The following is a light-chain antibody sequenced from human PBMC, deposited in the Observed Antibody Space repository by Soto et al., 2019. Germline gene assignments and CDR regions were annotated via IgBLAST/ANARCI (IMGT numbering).Light chain of an antibody. J-gene: IGLJ3*02. Sequence: QSVLTQPPSASGTPGQRVTISCSGSSSNIVTNHVYWYQHLPGTAPKLLIYRNSLRPSGVPDRFSGSKSGTSASLAISGIRSGDEADYYCAAWDDRLGGWVFGGGTKLTVL. CDR1: SSNIVTNH. CDR2: RNS. V-gene: IGLV1-47*01. CDR3: AAWDDRLGGWV.